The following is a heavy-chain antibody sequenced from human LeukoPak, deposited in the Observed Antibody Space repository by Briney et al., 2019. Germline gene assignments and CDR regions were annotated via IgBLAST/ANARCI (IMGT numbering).Heavy chain of an antibody. V-gene: IGHV1-46*01. CDR3: ARGVRIEGSGSYEGPFFDY. D-gene: IGHD3-10*01. CDR1: GYTFTSYY. CDR2: INPSGGSA. Sequence: ASVKVSCKASGYTFTSYYMHWVRQAPGQGLEWMGIINPSGGSASYAQTFQGRVTMIRDTSTSTVYMELSSLRSEDTAVYYCARGVRIEGSGSYEGPFFDYWGQGTLVTVSS. J-gene: IGHJ4*02.